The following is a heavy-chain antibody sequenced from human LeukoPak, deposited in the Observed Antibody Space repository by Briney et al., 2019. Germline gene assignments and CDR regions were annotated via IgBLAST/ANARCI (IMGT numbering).Heavy chain of an antibody. CDR3: AKDRTGATGADWFDP. Sequence: GRSLRLSCAASGFTFSTYGMGWVRQAPGKGLEWVSAISGSGGSTYYADSVKGRFTISRDNSKNTLSLVMNSLRVDDTAVYYCAKDRTGATGADWFDPWGQGTLVTVSS. CDR1: GFTFSTYG. V-gene: IGHV3-23*01. CDR2: ISGSGGST. J-gene: IGHJ5*02. D-gene: IGHD1-1*01.